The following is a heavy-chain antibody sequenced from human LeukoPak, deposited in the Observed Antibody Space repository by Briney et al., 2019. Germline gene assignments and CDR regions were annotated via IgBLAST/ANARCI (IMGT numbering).Heavy chain of an antibody. CDR2: ISSSSTSI. Sequence: GGSLRLSCAASGFSFSNFGMNWVRQAPGKGLEWVSSISSSSTSIFYADSVKGRFTTSRDNAKNSLYLQMSSLRAEDTAVYYCARRFDFWNGNYKVKWFDPWGQGTLVTVSS. V-gene: IGHV3-21*01. J-gene: IGHJ5*02. CDR1: GFSFSNFG. CDR3: ARRFDFWNGNYKVKWFDP. D-gene: IGHD3-3*01.